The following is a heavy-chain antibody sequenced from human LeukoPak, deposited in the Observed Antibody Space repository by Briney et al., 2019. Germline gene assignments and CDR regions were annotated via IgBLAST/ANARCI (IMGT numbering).Heavy chain of an antibody. CDR3: TKGITYGMI. CDR1: GFIFSDYY. D-gene: IGHD3-16*01. CDR2: ISSSGNTM. J-gene: IGHJ4*02. V-gene: IGHV3-11*01. Sequence: KPGGSLRLSCASSGFIFSDYYMSWMRQSPGKGLEGVAYISSSGNTMDYAKSVKGRFTISRDNAKDSLNLPMSSLEAEANAVYYCTKGITYGMIWGQGTLVSVSS.